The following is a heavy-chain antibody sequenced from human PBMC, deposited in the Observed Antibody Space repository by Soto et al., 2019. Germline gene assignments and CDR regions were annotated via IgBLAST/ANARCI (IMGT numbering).Heavy chain of an antibody. D-gene: IGHD3-10*01. CDR1: GGSISSYY. CDR2: IYYSGST. Sequence: PSETLSLTCTVSGGSISSYYWSWIRQPPGKGLEWIGYIYYSGSTNYNPSLKSRVTISVDTSKNQFSLKLSSVTAADTAVYYCAGTLWFGELFAPNWFDPWGQGTLVTVSS. V-gene: IGHV4-59*01. J-gene: IGHJ5*02. CDR3: AGTLWFGELFAPNWFDP.